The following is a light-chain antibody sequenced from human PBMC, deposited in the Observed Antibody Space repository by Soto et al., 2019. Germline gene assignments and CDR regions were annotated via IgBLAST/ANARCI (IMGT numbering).Light chain of an antibody. CDR2: GGS. J-gene: IGKJ4*01. V-gene: IGKV1-33*01. Sequence: DIHMTHSPCSLSASLVERVRIACQASQAIRNYLNWYQQRPGKAPKLLIYGGSTLETGVPSRFSGRGSATDFTLTISSLQPDDIATYYCQQYDTLPPTFGGGTKVDIK. CDR3: QQYDTLPPT. CDR1: QAIRNY.